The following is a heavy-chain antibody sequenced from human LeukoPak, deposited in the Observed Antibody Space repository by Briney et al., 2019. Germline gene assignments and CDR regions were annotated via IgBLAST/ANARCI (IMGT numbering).Heavy chain of an antibody. CDR2: IYYSGRT. CDR1: VGSIRRYY. J-gene: IGHJ6*04. CDR3: ASLLDLYCSSTSCYRYYYYGMDV. D-gene: IGHD2-2*01. Sequence: SETLSLTCTVSVGSIRRYYWSWIGQPPAKGREWIGYIYYSGRTNYNPSLKSRVTISEHTSKTQFSLKLSSVNAADTAVYYCASLLDLYCSSTSCYRYYYYGMDVWGKGTTVTVSS. V-gene: IGHV4-59*01.